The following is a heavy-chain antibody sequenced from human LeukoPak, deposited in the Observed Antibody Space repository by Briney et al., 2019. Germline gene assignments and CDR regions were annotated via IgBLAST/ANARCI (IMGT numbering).Heavy chain of an antibody. D-gene: IGHD6-19*01. CDR1: GYTFTSYD. Sequence: ASVKVSCKASGYTFTSYDINWVRQATGQGLEWVGWMNPNSGNTGYAQKFQGRVTITRNTSISTAYMELSSLRSEDTAVYYCARGRQQWLVRGSWFDPWGQGTLVTVSS. CDR2: MNPNSGNT. V-gene: IGHV1-8*03. CDR3: ARGRQQWLVRGSWFDP. J-gene: IGHJ5*02.